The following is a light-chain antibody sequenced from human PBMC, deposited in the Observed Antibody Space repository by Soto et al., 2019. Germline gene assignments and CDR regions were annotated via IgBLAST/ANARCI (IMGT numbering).Light chain of an antibody. J-gene: IGLJ3*02. V-gene: IGLV8-61*01. Sequence: QTVVTQEPSFSVSPGGTVTLTCGLSSASVSTSYYPSWYQQTPGQAPRTLIYSTNTRSSGVPDRFSGSILGNKAALTITGAQADDESVYYCVLYMGSGTWVFGGGTQLTVL. CDR2: STN. CDR3: VLYMGSGTWV. CDR1: SASVSTSYY.